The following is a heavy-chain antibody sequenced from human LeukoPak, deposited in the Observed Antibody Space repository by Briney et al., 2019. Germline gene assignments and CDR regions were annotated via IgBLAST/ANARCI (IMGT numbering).Heavy chain of an antibody. Sequence: GGSLRLSCAASGFTFSSYGMHWVRQAPGKGLEWVAFIRYDGSNKYYADSVKGRFTISRDNSKNTLYLQMNSLRAEDTAVYYCAKGDIVVVPAAITLPDYWGQGTLVTVSS. CDR1: GFTFSSYG. D-gene: IGHD2-2*02. CDR2: IRYDGSNK. CDR3: AKGDIVVVPAAITLPDY. V-gene: IGHV3-30*02. J-gene: IGHJ4*02.